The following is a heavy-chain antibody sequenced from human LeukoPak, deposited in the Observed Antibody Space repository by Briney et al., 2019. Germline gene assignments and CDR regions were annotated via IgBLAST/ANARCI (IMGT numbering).Heavy chain of an antibody. V-gene: IGHV1-24*01. CDR2: FDPEDGET. J-gene: IGHJ5*02. D-gene: IGHD2-15*01. CDR3: ATDRHCSGGSCYSANWFDP. CDR1: GYTLTELS. Sequence: ASVKVSCKVSGYTLTELSMHWVRQAPGKGLEWMGGFDPEDGETIYAQKFQGRVTMTEDTSTDTAYMELSSLRSEDTAVYYCATDRHCSGGSCYSANWFDPWGQGTLVTVSS.